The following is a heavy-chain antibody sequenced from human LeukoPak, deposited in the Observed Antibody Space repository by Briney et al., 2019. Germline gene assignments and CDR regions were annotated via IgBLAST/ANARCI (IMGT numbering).Heavy chain of an antibody. CDR2: ISYDGSNK. J-gene: IGHJ6*02. CDR1: GFTFSSYG. CDR3: ARAYNYYYGMDV. Sequence: GGSLRLSCAASGFTFSSYGMHWVRQAPGKGLEWVAVISYDGSNKYYADSVKGRVTISRDNSKNTLYLQMNSLRAEDTAVYYCARAYNYYYGMDVWGQGTTVTVSS. V-gene: IGHV3-30*03.